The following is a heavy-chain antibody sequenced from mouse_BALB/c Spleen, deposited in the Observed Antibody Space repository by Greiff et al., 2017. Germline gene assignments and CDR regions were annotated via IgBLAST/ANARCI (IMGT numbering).Heavy chain of an antibody. V-gene: IGHV5-6-5*01. CDR1: GFAFSSYD. Sequence: DVQLVESGGGLVKPGGSLKLSCAASGFAFSSYDMSWVRQTPEKRLEWVASISSGGSTYYPDSVKGRFTISRDNARNILYLQMSSLRSEDTAMYYCAKLDGNYYYFDYWGQGTTLTVSS. CDR3: AKLDGNYYYFDY. D-gene: IGHD2-1*01. J-gene: IGHJ2*01. CDR2: ISSGGST.